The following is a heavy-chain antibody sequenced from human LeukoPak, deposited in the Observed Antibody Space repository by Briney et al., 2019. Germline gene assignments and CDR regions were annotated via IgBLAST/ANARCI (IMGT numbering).Heavy chain of an antibody. J-gene: IGHJ5*02. CDR3: ARPYYYDSRIDP. Sequence: SQTLSLTCTVSGGSISSGDYYWSWIRQPPGTGLEWIAYMYYSGSTYYSPPLKSRVTMSADTSKNQLSLKLSSVTAADTAVYYCARPYYYDSRIDPWGQGILVTVSS. CDR1: GGSISSGDYY. V-gene: IGHV4-30-4*01. CDR2: MYYSGST. D-gene: IGHD3-22*01.